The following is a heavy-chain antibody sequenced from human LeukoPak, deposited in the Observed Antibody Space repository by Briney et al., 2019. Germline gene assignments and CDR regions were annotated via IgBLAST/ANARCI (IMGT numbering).Heavy chain of an antibody. D-gene: IGHD6-13*01. V-gene: IGHV1-69*13. CDR1: GGTFSSYA. Sequence: ASVKVSCKASGGTFSSYAISWVRQAPGQGLEWMGGIIPIFGTANYAQKFQGRVTITADESTSTAYMELSSLRSEDTAVYYCARDATWAQYSSSWNNWFDPWGQGTLVTVSS. CDR2: IIPIFGTA. CDR3: ARDATWAQYSSSWNNWFDP. J-gene: IGHJ5*02.